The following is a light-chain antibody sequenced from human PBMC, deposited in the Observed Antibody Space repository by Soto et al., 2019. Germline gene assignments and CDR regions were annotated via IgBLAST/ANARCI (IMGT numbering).Light chain of an antibody. Sequence: DIQMTQSPSTLYASVGGRVTITCRTSQGISTWLAWYQQKAGKAPKVVIYKASSLESGVPSRFSGSGSWTEFNPTISSLQPDDFATYYWKQYNSYPFTFGQGTKMDIK. V-gene: IGKV1-5*03. CDR3: KQYNSYPFT. J-gene: IGKJ2*01. CDR1: QGISTW. CDR2: KAS.